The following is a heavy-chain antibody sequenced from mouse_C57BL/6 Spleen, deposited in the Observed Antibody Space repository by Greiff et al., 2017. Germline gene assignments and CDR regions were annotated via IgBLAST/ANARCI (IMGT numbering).Heavy chain of an antibody. Sequence: VQLQQSGAELVMPGASVKLSCKASGYTFTSYWMHWVKQRPGQGLEWIGEIDPSDSYTNYNQKFKGKSTLTVDKSSSTAYMQLSSLTSEDSAVYYCASGNYGYAMDYWGQGTSVTVSS. J-gene: IGHJ4*01. CDR1: GYTFTSYW. V-gene: IGHV1-69*01. CDR3: ASGNYGYAMDY. D-gene: IGHD2-1*01. CDR2: IDPSDSYT.